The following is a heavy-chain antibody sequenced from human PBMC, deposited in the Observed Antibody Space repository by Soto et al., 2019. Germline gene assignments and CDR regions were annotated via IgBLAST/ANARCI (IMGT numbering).Heavy chain of an antibody. Sequence: EVQLVESGGGLVQPGGSLRLSCTVSGFTLRNYYMHWARQAPGKGLVWVSHINGDGSTTNYADSVKGRFTISRDNAKNTLYRQMNSLRVEDTAVYYCARGGVPAALDIWGEGTMVPVSS. V-gene: IGHV3-74*01. CDR2: INGDGSTT. CDR3: ARGGVPAALDI. CDR1: GFTLRNYY. D-gene: IGHD3-10*01. J-gene: IGHJ3*02.